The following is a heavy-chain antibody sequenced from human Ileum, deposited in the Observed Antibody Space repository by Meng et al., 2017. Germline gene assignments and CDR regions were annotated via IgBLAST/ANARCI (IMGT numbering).Heavy chain of an antibody. CDR1: GGCFSGYY. CDR3: ARGGPWFDP. J-gene: IGHJ5*02. V-gene: IGHV4-34*01. Sequence: VQVQHQGVGLVKPSATLSLTCAVYGGCFSGYYWSWIRQPPGKVLEWIGQINHSGRTNYNPSLKSRVTISVDTSKNQFSLKLSSVNAADTAVYYCARGGPWFDPWGQGTLVTVSS. CDR2: INHSGRT.